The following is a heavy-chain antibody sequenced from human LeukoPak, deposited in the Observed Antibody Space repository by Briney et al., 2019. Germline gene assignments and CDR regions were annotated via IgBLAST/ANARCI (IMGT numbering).Heavy chain of an antibody. CDR2: INPNSGGT. Sequence: ASVKVSCKASGYTFTGYYMHWVRQAPGQGLEWMGWINPNSGGTNYAQKFQGRVTMTRDTSISTAYMELSRLRSDDTAVYYCAREYDFWSGFDYWGQGTLVTVSS. D-gene: IGHD3-3*01. CDR3: AREYDFWSGFDY. V-gene: IGHV1-2*02. CDR1: GYTFTGYY. J-gene: IGHJ4*02.